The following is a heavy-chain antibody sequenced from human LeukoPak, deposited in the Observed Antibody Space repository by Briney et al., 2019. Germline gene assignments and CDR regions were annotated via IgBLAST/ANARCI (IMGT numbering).Heavy chain of an antibody. Sequence: PSETLFLTCTVSGGSLSSYYWSWIRQPPGKGLEWIGYIYYSGSTNYNPSPKSRVTISVDTSKNQFSLKLSSVTAADTAVYYCAGGAFYGPYYFDYWGQGTLVTVSS. CDR2: IYYSGST. CDR3: AGGAFYGPYYFDY. D-gene: IGHD2/OR15-2a*01. V-gene: IGHV4-59*01. CDR1: GGSLSSYY. J-gene: IGHJ4*02.